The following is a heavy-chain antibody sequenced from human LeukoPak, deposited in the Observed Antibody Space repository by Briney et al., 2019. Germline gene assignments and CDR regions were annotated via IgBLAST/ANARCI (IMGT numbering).Heavy chain of an antibody. CDR3: ARGAGDSYGYRYYFDS. J-gene: IGHJ4*02. D-gene: IGHD5-18*01. Sequence: ASVKVSCKASGGTFSSYAISWVRQAPGQGLEWMGLINPNGGSTSYAQKFQGRLTVTRDTSTRTVYMELSSLRSEDTAVYYCARGAGDSYGYRYYFDSWGQGTLVTVSS. CDR2: INPNGGST. V-gene: IGHV1-46*01. CDR1: GGTFSSYA.